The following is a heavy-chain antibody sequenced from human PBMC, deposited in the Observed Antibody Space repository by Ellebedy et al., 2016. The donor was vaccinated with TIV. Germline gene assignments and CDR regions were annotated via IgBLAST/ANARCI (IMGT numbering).Heavy chain of an antibody. CDR1: GYTFTGYY. D-gene: IGHD3-10*01. Sequence: AASVKVSCKASGYTFTGYYMHWVRQAPGQGLEWMGGFDPEDGETIYAQKFQGRVTMTEDTSTDTAYMELSSLRSEDTAVYYCATVQRLRFGELLYHSEAFDIWGQGTMVTVSS. V-gene: IGHV1-24*01. CDR3: ATVQRLRFGELLYHSEAFDI. J-gene: IGHJ3*02. CDR2: FDPEDGET.